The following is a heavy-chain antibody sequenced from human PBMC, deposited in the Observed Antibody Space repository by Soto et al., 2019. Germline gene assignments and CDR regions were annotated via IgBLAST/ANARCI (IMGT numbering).Heavy chain of an antibody. V-gene: IGHV4-34*01. CDR1: GGSFSGYY. D-gene: IGHD5-12*01. J-gene: IGHJ1*01. CDR3: GRGEMATITGYFQH. CDR2: INHSGST. Sequence: SETLSLTCAVYGGSFSGYYWSWIRQPPGKGLEWIGEINHSGSTNYNPSLKSRVTISVDTSKNQFSLKLSSVTAADTAVYYCGRGEMATITGYFQHWGQGTLVTVSS.